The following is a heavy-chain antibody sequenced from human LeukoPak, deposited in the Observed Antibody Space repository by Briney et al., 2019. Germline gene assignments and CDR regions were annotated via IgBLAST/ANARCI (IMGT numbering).Heavy chain of an antibody. J-gene: IGHJ3*02. CDR2: ISSSSSTM. CDR1: GFTFSSYS. CDR3: ARDKSIAVARVAFDI. Sequence: GGSLRLSCAASGFTFSSYSMSWVRQAPGKGLEWVSYISSSSSTMYYADSVKGRFTISRDNAKNSLYLQMNSLRAEDTAVYYCARDKSIAVARVAFDIWGQGTMVTVSS. V-gene: IGHV3-48*01. D-gene: IGHD6-19*01.